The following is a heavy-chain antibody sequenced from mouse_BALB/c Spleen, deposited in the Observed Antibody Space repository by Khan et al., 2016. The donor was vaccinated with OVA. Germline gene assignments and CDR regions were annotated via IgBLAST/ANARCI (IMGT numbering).Heavy chain of an antibody. D-gene: IGHD1-2*01. J-gene: IGHJ3*01. CDR2: ISPGSGDT. CDR1: GYTFTDYY. V-gene: IGHV1-77*01. CDR3: ARRNYFGYTFAY. Sequence: VELVESGAELARPGASVKLSCKASGYTFTDYYINWVKQRTGQGLEWIGEISPGSGDTYYNEKFKGKATLTADKSSSTVYMQLSSLTAEASAVYFGARRNYFGYTFAYWGQGTLVTVSA.